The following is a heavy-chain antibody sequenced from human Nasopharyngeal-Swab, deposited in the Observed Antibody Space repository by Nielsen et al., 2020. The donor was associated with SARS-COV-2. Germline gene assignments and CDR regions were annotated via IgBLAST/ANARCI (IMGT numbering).Heavy chain of an antibody. J-gene: IGHJ4*02. CDR1: GFTFSSYG. CDR3: AREVGDYATYFDY. V-gene: IGHV3-30*03. D-gene: IGHD4-17*01. CDR2: ISYDGSNK. Sequence: GGSLRLSCAASGFTFSSYGMYWVRQAPGKGLEWVAVISYDGSNKYYADSVKGRFTISRDNSKNTLYLQMNSLRAEDTAVYYCAREVGDYATYFDYWGQGTLVTVSS.